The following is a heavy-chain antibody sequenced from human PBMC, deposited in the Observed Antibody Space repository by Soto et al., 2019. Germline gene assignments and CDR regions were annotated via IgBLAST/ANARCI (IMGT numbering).Heavy chain of an antibody. J-gene: IGHJ4*02. CDR3: ATESGSTYGYFDH. Sequence: KPSETLSLTCTVSGGSVTSDEDYWTWIRQSPGKGLEWIGYISNSGSTGYNPSLKTRLSMSVDRSKNQFTLRLTSVTAADTAVYFCATESGSTYGYFDHWGQGTHVTVSS. V-gene: IGHV4-30-4*01. CDR2: ISNSGST. D-gene: IGHD5-18*01. CDR1: GGSVTSDEDY.